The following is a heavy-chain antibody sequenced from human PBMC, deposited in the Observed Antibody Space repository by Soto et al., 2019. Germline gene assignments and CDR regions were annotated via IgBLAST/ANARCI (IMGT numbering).Heavy chain of an antibody. CDR2: IYYSGST. CDR3: ASMVRGVIGSIKWFDP. V-gene: IGHV4-39*01. D-gene: IGHD3-10*01. Sequence: QLQLQESGPGLVKPSETLSLTCTVSGGSISRSNYYWGWIRQPPGKGLEWIASIYYSGSTYYNPSLKTRVTISVDTPKTEFSLKLSSVTAAATAVYYCASMVRGVIGSIKWFDPWGQGTLVTVSS. CDR1: GGSISRSNYY. J-gene: IGHJ5*02.